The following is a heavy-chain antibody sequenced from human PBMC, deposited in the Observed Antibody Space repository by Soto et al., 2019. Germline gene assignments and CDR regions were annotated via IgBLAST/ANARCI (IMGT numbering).Heavy chain of an antibody. CDR1: GFTFSSYA. Sequence: GGSLRLACAASGFTFSSYAMSWVRQAPGKGLEWVSAISGSGGSTYYADSVKGRFTISRDNSKNTLYLQMNSLRAEDTAVYYCAKGGLVVVVAAIGTSDWFDPWGQGTLVTVSS. CDR3: AKGGLVVVVAAIGTSDWFDP. CDR2: ISGSGGST. J-gene: IGHJ5*02. D-gene: IGHD2-15*01. V-gene: IGHV3-23*01.